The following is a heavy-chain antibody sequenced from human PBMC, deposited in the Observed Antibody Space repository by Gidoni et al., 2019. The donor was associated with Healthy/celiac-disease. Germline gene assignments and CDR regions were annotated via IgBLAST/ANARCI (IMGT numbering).Heavy chain of an antibody. CDR2: ISSSGSTI. CDR1: GFTFSSYE. V-gene: IGHV3-48*03. J-gene: IGHJ4*02. Sequence: EVQLVESGGGLVQPGGSLRLSCAASGFTFSSYEMNWVRQAPGKGLEWVSYISSSGSTIYYADSVKGRFTISRDNAKNSLYLQMNSLRAEDTAVYYCARGDNFYGDCLLDWGQGTLVTVSS. CDR3: ARGDNFYGDCLLD. D-gene: IGHD4-17*01.